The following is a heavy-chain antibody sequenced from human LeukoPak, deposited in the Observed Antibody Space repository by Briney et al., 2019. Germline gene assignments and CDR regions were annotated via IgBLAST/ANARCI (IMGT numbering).Heavy chain of an antibody. CDR2: ISGSGGST. CDR1: GFTFSTYS. V-gene: IGHV3-21*01. J-gene: IGHJ4*02. Sequence: PGGSLRLSCAASGFTFSTYSMSWVRQAPGKGLEWVSAISGSGGSTYYADSVKGRFTISRDNAKNSLYLQMNSLRAEDTAVYYCARGHYGDYAFDYWSQGTLVTVSS. D-gene: IGHD4-17*01. CDR3: ARGHYGDYAFDY.